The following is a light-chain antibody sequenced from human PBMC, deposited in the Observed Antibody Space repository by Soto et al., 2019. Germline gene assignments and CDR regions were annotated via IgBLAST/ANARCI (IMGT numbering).Light chain of an antibody. Sequence: QAVLTKPTSVSAAPGQKVTISCSGFSSNIGNNYVSWYQQVPGTAPKLLIYENNKRPSGIPDRFSGSKSGTSATLDITGLQSGDEADDYCVTWDSSLSAVVFGGGTKLTVL. CDR1: SSNIGNNY. CDR3: VTWDSSLSAVV. V-gene: IGLV1-51*01. J-gene: IGLJ2*01. CDR2: ENN.